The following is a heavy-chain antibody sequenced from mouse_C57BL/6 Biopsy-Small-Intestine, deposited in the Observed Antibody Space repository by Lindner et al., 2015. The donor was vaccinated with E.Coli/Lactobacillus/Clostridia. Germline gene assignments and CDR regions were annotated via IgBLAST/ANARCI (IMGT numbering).Heavy chain of an antibody. J-gene: IGHJ1*01. V-gene: IGHV1-81*01. D-gene: IGHD1-1*01. CDR2: IIPIFGTA. CDR3: ARDPGGDYDILTGYLNYYYYGLDV. Sequence: SVKVSCKASGGTFSSYAITWVRQAPGQGLEWMGGIIPIFGTANYAQKFQGRVTITADESTSTAYMELSSLRSEDTAVYYCARDPGGDYDILTGYLNYYYYGLDVWGQGTTVTVSS. CDR1: GGTFSSYA.